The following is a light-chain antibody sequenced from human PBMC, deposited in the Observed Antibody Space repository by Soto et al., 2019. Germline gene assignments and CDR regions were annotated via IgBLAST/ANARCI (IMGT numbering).Light chain of an antibody. CDR1: QTITRW. J-gene: IGKJ1*01. CDR2: DAS. Sequence: DIQMTQSPSTLSASVGDRVTIPCRANQTITRWLAWYQQKPGKAPKLLIFDASTLESGVPSRFSGSGYGTEFTLTISSLQPEDFATYYCQQYHTFWTFGQGTTVEVK. CDR3: QQYHTFWT. V-gene: IGKV1-5*01.